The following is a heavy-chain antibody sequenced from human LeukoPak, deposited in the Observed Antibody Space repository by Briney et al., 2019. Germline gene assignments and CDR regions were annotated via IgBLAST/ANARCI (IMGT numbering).Heavy chain of an antibody. CDR2: IYYSGST. J-gene: IGHJ5*02. Sequence: SETLSLTCTVSGGSISSGGYYWSWIRQHPGKGLEWIGYIYYSGSTYYNPSLKSRVTISVDTPKNQFSLKLSSVTAADTAVYYCARVVAAAGRGGLKGKNWFDPWGQGTLVTVSS. CDR3: ARVVAAAGRGGLKGKNWFDP. D-gene: IGHD6-13*01. CDR1: GGSISSGGYY. V-gene: IGHV4-31*03.